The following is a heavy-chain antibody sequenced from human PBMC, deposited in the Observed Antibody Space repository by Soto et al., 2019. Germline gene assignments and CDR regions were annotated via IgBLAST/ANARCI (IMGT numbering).Heavy chain of an antibody. CDR2: IVPLLGTA. J-gene: IGHJ4*02. D-gene: IGHD6-19*01. Sequence: QVHLVQSGAEVKKPGSSVKVSCKASGGTFSTSGISWVRQAPGQGLEWVGRIVPLLGTANYAQRFQGRVTITADESTSTAYMELSSPRSEDTAVYYCAREYSSGWSGYWGQGTLVAVSS. CDR1: GGTFSTSG. CDR3: AREYSSGWSGY. V-gene: IGHV1-69*01.